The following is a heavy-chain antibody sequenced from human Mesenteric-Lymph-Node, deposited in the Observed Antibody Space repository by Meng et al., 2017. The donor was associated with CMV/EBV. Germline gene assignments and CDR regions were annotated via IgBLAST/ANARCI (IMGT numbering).Heavy chain of an antibody. J-gene: IGHJ5*01. CDR3: AKEAVDYDGNSDS. V-gene: IGHV3-23*03. D-gene: IGHD4-23*01. CDR1: GFTFSSYA. CDR2: IYSGGSST. Sequence: GGSLRLSCAASGFTFSSYAMSWVRQAPGKGLEWVSLIYSGGSSTYYADSVKGRFTISRDNSKNTLYLQMNSLRAGDTAVYYCAKEAVDYDGNSDSWGQGTLVTVSS.